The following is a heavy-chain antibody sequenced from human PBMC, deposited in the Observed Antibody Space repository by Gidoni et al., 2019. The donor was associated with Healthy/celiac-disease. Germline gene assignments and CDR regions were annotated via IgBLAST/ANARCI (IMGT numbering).Heavy chain of an antibody. J-gene: IGHJ6*02. CDR3: ARRNYYYGMDV. CDR2: ST. V-gene: IGHV4-39*01. Sequence: STYYNPSLKSRVTISVDTSKNQFSLKLSSVTAADTAVYYCARRNYYYGMDVWGQGTTVTVSS.